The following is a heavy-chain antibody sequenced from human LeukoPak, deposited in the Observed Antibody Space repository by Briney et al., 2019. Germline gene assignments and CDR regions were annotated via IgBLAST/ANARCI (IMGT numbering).Heavy chain of an antibody. CDR2: ISSSGSTI. J-gene: IGHJ3*02. Sequence: PGGSLRLSCAASGFTFSSYEMNWVRQAPGKGLEWVSYISSSGSTIYYADSVEGRFTISRDNAKKSLYLQMNSLRAEDMAVYYCARAKRNAFDIWGQGTMVTVSS. V-gene: IGHV3-48*03. CDR1: GFTFSSYE. CDR3: ARAKRNAFDI.